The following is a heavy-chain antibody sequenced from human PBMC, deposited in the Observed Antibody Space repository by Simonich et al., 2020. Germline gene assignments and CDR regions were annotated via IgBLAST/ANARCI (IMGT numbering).Heavy chain of an antibody. CDR1: GFTFSSYA. CDR2: ISQDGSNK. CDR3: AREGLLLDAFDI. D-gene: IGHD2-15*01. Sequence: QVQLVESGGGVVQPGRSLRLSGAASGFTFSSYAMHWVRQAQGKGLGWVAGISQDGSNKYYADSVNGRFTISRDNSKNTVYLQMNSLRAEDTAVYYCAREGLLLDAFDIWGQGTMVTVSS. J-gene: IGHJ3*02. V-gene: IGHV3-30*07.